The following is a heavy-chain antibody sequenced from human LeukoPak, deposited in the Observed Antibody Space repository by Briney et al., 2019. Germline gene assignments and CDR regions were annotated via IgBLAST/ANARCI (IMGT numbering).Heavy chain of an antibody. J-gene: IGHJ1*01. D-gene: IGHD3-16*02. V-gene: IGHV4-4*07. CDR2: IYATGTT. Sequence: NTSETLSLTCTVSGGSISGYCRSWIRQPAGKGLEWIGRIYATGTTNYNPSLKSRVTMSVDTSKNQFSLNLTSVTAADTAVYYCAREGGGSNRCLDWGQGTLVTVSS. CDR1: GGSISGYC. CDR3: AREGGGSNRCLD.